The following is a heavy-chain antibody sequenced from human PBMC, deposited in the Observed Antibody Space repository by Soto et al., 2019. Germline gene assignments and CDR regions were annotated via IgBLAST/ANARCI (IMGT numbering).Heavy chain of an antibody. V-gene: IGHV4-34*01. D-gene: IGHD3-3*01. CDR2: INHSGST. CDR3: ARKRSVQAGADFWCGYYPYYYYGMDV. Sequence: PSETLSLTCAVYGGSFSGYYWSWIRQPPGKGMEWIGEINHSGSTNYNPSLKSRVTISVETSKNQFSLKLSSVTAADTAVYYCARKRSVQAGADFWCGYYPYYYYGMDVWGQGTTVTVSS. CDR1: GGSFSGYY. J-gene: IGHJ6*02.